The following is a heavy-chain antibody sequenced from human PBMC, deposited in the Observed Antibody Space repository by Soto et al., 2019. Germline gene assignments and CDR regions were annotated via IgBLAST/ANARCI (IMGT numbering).Heavy chain of an antibody. Sequence: SEXLSLTCAVSGYSISSSNWWGWIRQPPGKGLEWIGYIYYSGTTYYNPSLKSRVTMSVDTSKNQFSLKLTSVTAVDTAVYYCASREIQGPIDYWGQGTLVTVSS. CDR3: ASREIQGPIDY. D-gene: IGHD1-26*01. J-gene: IGHJ4*02. CDR2: IYYSGTT. CDR1: GYSISSSNW. V-gene: IGHV4-28*01.